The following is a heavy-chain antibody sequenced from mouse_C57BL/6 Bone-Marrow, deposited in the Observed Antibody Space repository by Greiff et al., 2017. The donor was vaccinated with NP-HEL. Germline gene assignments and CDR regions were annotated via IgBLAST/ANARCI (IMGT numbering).Heavy chain of an antibody. CDR1: GFNIKDDY. CDR2: IDPENGDT. V-gene: IGHV14-4*01. CDR3: TLLRRGSWFAY. Sequence: VQLQQSGAELVRPGASVKLSCTASGFNIKDDYMHWVKRRPEQGLEWIGWIDPENGDTEYASKFQGKATITADTSSNTAYLQLSSLTSEDTAVYYCTLLRRGSWFAYWGQGTLVTVSA. J-gene: IGHJ3*01. D-gene: IGHD2-12*01.